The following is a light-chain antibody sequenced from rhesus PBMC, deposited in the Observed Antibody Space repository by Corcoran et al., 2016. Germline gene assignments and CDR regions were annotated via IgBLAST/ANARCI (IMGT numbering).Light chain of an antibody. CDR1: QGISSW. CDR2: KAS. CDR3: QQYSSRPFT. V-gene: IGKV1-22*01. Sequence: DIQMTQSPSSLSASVGDTVTMTCRASQGISSWLAWSQHKPGKAPKVLIYKASSLQSGVPSRFSGSGSGTDSNLTISSLQSEDFATYYCQQYSSRPFTFGPGTKLDIK. J-gene: IGKJ3*01.